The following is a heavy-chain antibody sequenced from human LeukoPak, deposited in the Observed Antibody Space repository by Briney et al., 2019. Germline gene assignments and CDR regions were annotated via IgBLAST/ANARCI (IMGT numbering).Heavy chain of an antibody. Sequence: PGGSQSLSCAASGFTFSTYAMSWVRQAPGKGLEWVSAVSGNGGSTNYADSVKGRFTISRDNSKNTVYLQMNSLRAEDTAVYYCAKSPGSTYLFDYWRQGTLVTVSS. CDR2: VSGNGGST. CDR3: AKSPGSTYLFDY. J-gene: IGHJ4*02. D-gene: IGHD2-2*01. V-gene: IGHV3-23*01. CDR1: GFTFSTYA.